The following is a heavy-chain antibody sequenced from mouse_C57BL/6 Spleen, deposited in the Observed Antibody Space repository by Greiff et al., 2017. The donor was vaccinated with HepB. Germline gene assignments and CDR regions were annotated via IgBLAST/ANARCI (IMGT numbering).Heavy chain of an antibody. CDR2: IDPENGDT. J-gene: IGHJ2*01. CDR1: GFNITDYY. Sequence: VQLQQSGAELVRPGASVKLSCTASGFNITDYYMHWVKQRPEQGLEWIGRIDPENGDTEYAPKFQGKATMTADTSSNTAYLQLSSLTSEDTAVYYCTYYGSSYFDYWGQGTTLTVSS. CDR3: TYYGSSYFDY. V-gene: IGHV14-1*01. D-gene: IGHD1-1*01.